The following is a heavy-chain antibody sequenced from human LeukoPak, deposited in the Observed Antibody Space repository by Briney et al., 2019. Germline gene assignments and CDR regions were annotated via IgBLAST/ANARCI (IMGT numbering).Heavy chain of an antibody. D-gene: IGHD2-15*01. Sequence: TSETLSLTCAVSGGSISSSNWWSWVRQPPGKGLEWIGEIYHSGSTNYNPSLKSRVTISVDKSKNQFPLKLSSVTAADTAVYYCARDGCSGGSCYYYYYYGMDVWGQGTTVTVSS. CDR1: GGSISSSNW. CDR2: IYHSGST. V-gene: IGHV4-4*02. CDR3: ARDGCSGGSCYYYYYYGMDV. J-gene: IGHJ6*02.